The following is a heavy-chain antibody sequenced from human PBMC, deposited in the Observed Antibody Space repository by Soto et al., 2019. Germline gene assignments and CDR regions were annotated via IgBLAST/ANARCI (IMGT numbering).Heavy chain of an antibody. D-gene: IGHD6-13*01. V-gene: IGHV3-48*01. CDR1: GFTFSSYG. Sequence: GGSLRLSCAASGFTFSSYGMHWVRQAPGKGLEWVSYISSSSSTIYYADSVKGRFTISRDNAKNSLYLQMNSLRAEDTAVYCCARDSGSSWSNNHMAPVDYWGQGTLVTVSS. CDR2: ISSSSSTI. J-gene: IGHJ4*02. CDR3: ARDSGSSWSNNHMAPVDY.